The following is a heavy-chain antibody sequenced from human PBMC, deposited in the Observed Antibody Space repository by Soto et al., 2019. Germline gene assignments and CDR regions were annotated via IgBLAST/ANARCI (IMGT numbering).Heavy chain of an antibody. J-gene: IGHJ4*02. CDR2: INRNDGST. V-gene: IGHV3-23*01. Sequence: EVHLLESGGGLVQPGGSLRLSCAASGFTFSSYAMSWVRQAPGKGLEWVSSINRNDGSTYYADSAKGRFTISRDNSKNTLSLQMNSLRAEDTAVYYCAKNYYFDYWGQGTLVTVSS. CDR1: GFTFSSYA. CDR3: AKNYYFDY.